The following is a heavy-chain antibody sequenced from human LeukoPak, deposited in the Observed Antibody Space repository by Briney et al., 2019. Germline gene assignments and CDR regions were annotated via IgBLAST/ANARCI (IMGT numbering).Heavy chain of an antibody. V-gene: IGHV4-30-2*01. Sequence: SQTPSLTCAVSGGSISSGGYSWSWIRQPPGKGLEWIGYIYHSGSTYYNPSLKSRVTISVDRSKNQFSLKLSSVTAADTAVYYCARGVDCSSTSCYPGAFDIWGQGTMVTVSS. CDR3: ARGVDCSSTSCYPGAFDI. CDR2: IYHSGST. CDR1: GGSISSGGYS. J-gene: IGHJ3*02. D-gene: IGHD2-2*01.